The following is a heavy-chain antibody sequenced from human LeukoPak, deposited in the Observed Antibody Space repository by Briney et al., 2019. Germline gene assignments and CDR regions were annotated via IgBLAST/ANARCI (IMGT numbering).Heavy chain of an antibody. CDR2: INHSGST. D-gene: IGHD2-8*02. V-gene: IGHV4-39*07. CDR3: ARVGTGRAGY. CDR1: GGSISSSSSY. Sequence: SETLSLTCTVSGGSISSSSSYWSWIRQPPGKGLEWIGEINHSGSTNYNPSLKSRVTISVDTSKNQFSLKLSSVTAADTAVYYCARVGTGRAGYWGQGTLVTVSS. J-gene: IGHJ4*02.